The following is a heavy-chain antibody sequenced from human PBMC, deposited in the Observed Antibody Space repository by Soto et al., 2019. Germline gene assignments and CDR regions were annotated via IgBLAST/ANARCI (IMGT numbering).Heavy chain of an antibody. Sequence: ASVKVSFKASGGTFSSYTISWVRQAPGQGLEWMGWISAYNGNTNYAQKLQGRVTMTTDTSTSTAYMELRSLRSDDTAVYYCARDDYGDLSSDYWGQGTLVTVSS. V-gene: IGHV1-18*01. CDR3: ARDDYGDLSSDY. CDR1: GGTFSSYT. D-gene: IGHD4-17*01. J-gene: IGHJ4*02. CDR2: ISAYNGNT.